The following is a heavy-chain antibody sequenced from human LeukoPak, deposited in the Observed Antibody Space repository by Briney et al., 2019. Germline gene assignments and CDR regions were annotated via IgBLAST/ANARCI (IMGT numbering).Heavy chain of an antibody. CDR2: IRNKANSYAT. Sequence: GGSLRLSCAASGFTFSGSDMHWVRQASGKGLEWIGHIRNKANSYATAYAASVKGRFIISRDETKNTAYLQMNSLRTEDTAVYYCTSSLGTNWGAYYYYMDVWGKGTTVTVSS. J-gene: IGHJ6*03. CDR3: TSSLGTNWGAYYYYMDV. V-gene: IGHV3-73*01. CDR1: GFTFSGSD. D-gene: IGHD7-27*01.